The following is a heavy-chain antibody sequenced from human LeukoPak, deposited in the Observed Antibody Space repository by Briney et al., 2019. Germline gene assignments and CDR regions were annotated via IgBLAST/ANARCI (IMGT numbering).Heavy chain of an antibody. CDR3: AREGDSSSTY. CDR1: GGSISSGGYY. D-gene: IGHD6-13*01. CDR2: IHYSGST. V-gene: IGHV4-31*03. Sequence: SQTLSLTCTVSGGSISSGGYYWSWIRQHPGTGLEWIGYIHYSGSTYYNPSLKSRVTISVDTSKNQFSLKLSSVTAADTAVYYCAREGDSSSTYWGQGTLVTVSS. J-gene: IGHJ4*02.